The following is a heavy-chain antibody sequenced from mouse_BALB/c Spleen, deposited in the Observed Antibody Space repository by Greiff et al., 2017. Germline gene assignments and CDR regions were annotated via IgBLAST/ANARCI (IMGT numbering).Heavy chain of an antibody. CDR3: ARGYYVPYYAMDY. J-gene: IGHJ4*01. CDR1: GFSLTSYG. CDR2: IWAGGST. D-gene: IGHD1-1*01. V-gene: IGHV2-9*02. Sequence: VKLMESGPGLVAPSQSLSITCTVSGFSLTSYGVHWVRQPPGKGLEWLGVIWAGGSTNYNSALMSRLSISKDNSKSQVFLKMNSLQTDDTAMYYCARGYYVPYYAMDYWGQGTSVTVSS.